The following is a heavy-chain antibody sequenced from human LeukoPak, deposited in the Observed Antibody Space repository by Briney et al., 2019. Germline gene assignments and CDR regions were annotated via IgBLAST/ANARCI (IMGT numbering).Heavy chain of an antibody. CDR2: IYHSGST. CDR1: GYSISSGYY. Sequence: PSETLSLTCTVSGYSISSGYYWGWIRQSPGKGLEWIGSIYHSGSTYYNPSLKSRVTISIDRSKNQFSLNLTSVTAADTAVYYCAGSYGFGGVDYWGQGTLVTVSS. V-gene: IGHV4-38-2*02. CDR3: AGSYGFGGVDY. D-gene: IGHD5-18*01. J-gene: IGHJ4*02.